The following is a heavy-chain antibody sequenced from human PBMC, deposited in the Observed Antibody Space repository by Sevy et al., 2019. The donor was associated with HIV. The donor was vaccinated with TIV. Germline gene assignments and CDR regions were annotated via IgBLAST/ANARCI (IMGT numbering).Heavy chain of an antibody. CDR3: AKNTAAVGVGGFDY. J-gene: IGHJ4*02. D-gene: IGHD2-8*02. CDR1: GFTFSYSG. V-gene: IGHV3-30*02. Sequence: WGSLRLSCAASGFTFSYSGMHWVRQAPGKGLEWVTFIQFDGSGQYYAESVKGRFTILRDNTKNTLYLQMNSLRRDDTAVYYCAKNTAAVGVGGFDYWGQGALVTVSS. CDR2: IQFDGSGQ.